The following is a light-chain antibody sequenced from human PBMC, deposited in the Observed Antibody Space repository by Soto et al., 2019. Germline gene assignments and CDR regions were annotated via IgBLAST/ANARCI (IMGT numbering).Light chain of an antibody. CDR2: SDT. Sequence: SYELTQPPSVSVAPGKTASISGGGNDIGSKGVHWYQQKPGQAPVLVIYSDTDLPPVITERFSGSNSANLATLTISRVEAGDEADYYCQVWDSGSAHVVFGGGTKLTVL. J-gene: IGLJ2*01. CDR1: DIGSKG. V-gene: IGLV3-21*04. CDR3: QVWDSGSAHVV.